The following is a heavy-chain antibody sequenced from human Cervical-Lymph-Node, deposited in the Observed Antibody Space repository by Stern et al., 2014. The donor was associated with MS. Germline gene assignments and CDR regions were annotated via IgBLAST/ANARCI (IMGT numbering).Heavy chain of an antibody. CDR1: GGTSNRHG. D-gene: IGHD3-10*01. J-gene: IGHJ5*02. Sequence: VQLVESGAEVKKPGSSVKVSCKASGGTSNRHGISWVRQAPGQGLEWMGGIIPVLSTIDYAPKFQGRVTSTADESTSTTYMELSSLRSEDTAVDYCARRGSARRGSGWLDPWGQGTLVTVSS. CDR3: ARRGSARRGSGWLDP. CDR2: IIPVLSTI. V-gene: IGHV1-69*01.